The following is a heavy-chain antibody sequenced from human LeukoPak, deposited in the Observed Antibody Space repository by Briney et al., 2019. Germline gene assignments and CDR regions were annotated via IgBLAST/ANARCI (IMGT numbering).Heavy chain of an antibody. CDR2: ISDSGNT. D-gene: IGHD2-21*01. Sequence: SGGSLRLSCAASASTLSSQAMSWDRQAPGKGLEWVSAISDSGNTYHADSVKGRFTISRDSSKNTLFLQMNRLRPEDAAVYYCAKAPVTTCRGAYCYPFDYWGQGTLVTVSS. CDR1: ASTLSSQA. V-gene: IGHV3-23*01. CDR3: AKAPVTTCRGAYCYPFDY. J-gene: IGHJ4*02.